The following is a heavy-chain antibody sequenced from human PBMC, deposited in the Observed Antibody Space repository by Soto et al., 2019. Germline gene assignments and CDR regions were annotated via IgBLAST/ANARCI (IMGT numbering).Heavy chain of an antibody. Sequence: QVQLVQSGAEVKKPGSSVRVSCQASGGTFTTYAFNWVRQAPGQGLEWMGGIIPMYNKPNYAPNFLGRVTLSADPSTSTASMELPTLRSEDTAVYFCARGYSGGYSYAMDVWGQGTTVTVSS. D-gene: IGHD4-4*01. CDR2: IIPMYNKP. CDR1: GGTFTTYA. J-gene: IGHJ6*02. CDR3: ARGYSGGYSYAMDV. V-gene: IGHV1-69*01.